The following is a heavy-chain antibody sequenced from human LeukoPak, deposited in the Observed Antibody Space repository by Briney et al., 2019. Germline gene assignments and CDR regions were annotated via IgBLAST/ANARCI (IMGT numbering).Heavy chain of an antibody. CDR1: GYTFTSYY. V-gene: IGHV1-69*13. CDR3: AAGGAYEFRDDY. J-gene: IGHJ4*02. D-gene: IGHD3-3*01. Sequence: GASVKVSCKASGYTFTSYYIHWVRQAPGQGLEWMGKIIPIYGRANYGQKFQGRVTITADELTTTSYMELSSLTAEDMAVYYCAAGGAYEFRDDYWGQGTLVTVSS. CDR2: IIPIYGRA.